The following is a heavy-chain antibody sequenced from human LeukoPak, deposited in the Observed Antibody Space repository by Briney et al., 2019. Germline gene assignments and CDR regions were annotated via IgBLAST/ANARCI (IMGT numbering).Heavy chain of an antibody. CDR2: IYPGDSDT. CDR3: ARLGDYSNTAGYFDY. J-gene: IGHJ4*02. CDR1: GYSFTSYW. V-gene: IGHV5-51*01. D-gene: IGHD4-11*01. Sequence: GESLKISCKGSGYSFTSYWIGWVRQMPGKGLEWMGIIYPGDSDTRYSPSFQGQVTISADKSISTAYLQWSSLKASDTAMYYCARLGDYSNTAGYFDYWGQGTLVTVSS.